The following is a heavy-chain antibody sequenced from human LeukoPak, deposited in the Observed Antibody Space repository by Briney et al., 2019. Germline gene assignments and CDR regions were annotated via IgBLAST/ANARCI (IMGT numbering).Heavy chain of an antibody. Sequence: HPGRSLRLSCAASGFTFDDYAMLWVRQAPGKGLEWVSGISWNSGSIGYADSVKGRFTISRDNAKNSLYLQMNSLRAEDTALYYCAKDPSGSSSGSSTYFDYWGQGTLVTVSS. CDR3: AKDPSGSSSGSSTYFDY. CDR2: ISWNSGSI. D-gene: IGHD1-26*01. J-gene: IGHJ4*02. V-gene: IGHV3-9*01. CDR1: GFTFDDYA.